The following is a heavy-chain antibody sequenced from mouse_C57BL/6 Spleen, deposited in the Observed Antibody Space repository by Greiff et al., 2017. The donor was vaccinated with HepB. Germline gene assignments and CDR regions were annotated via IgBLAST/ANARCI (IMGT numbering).Heavy chain of an antibody. CDR3: AREREIFGTTVGFAY. V-gene: IGHV1-76*01. D-gene: IGHD1-1*01. Sequence: VQLQQSGAELVRPGASVKLSCKASGYTFTDYYINWVKQRPGQGLEWIARIYPGSGNTYYNEKFKGKATLTAEKSSSTAYMQLSSLTSEDSAVYFCAREREIFGTTVGFAYWGQGTLVTVSP. J-gene: IGHJ3*01. CDR2: IYPGSGNT. CDR1: GYTFTDYY.